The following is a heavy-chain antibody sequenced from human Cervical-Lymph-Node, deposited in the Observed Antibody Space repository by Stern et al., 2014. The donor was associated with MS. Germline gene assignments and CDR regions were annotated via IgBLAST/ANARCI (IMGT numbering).Heavy chain of an antibody. CDR2: INAGNGNT. D-gene: IGHD5-12*01. CDR3: ARVSGPFDY. Sequence: QLVQSGAEVKKPGASVKVSCKASGYTFTNYAIHWVRQAPGQRLEWMGWINAGNGNTKYSQKFQARVTLTRDTSASTAYMELSSLRSEDTAVYYCARVSGPFDYWGQGTLVTVSS. J-gene: IGHJ4*02. CDR1: GYTFTNYA. V-gene: IGHV1-3*01.